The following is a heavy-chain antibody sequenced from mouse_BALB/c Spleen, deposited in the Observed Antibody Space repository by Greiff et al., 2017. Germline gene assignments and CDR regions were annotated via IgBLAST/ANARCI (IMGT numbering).Heavy chain of an antibody. D-gene: IGHD2-4*01. CDR3: GRGDYDWYFDV. V-gene: IGHV5-6-5*01. CDR1: GFTFSSYA. J-gene: IGHJ1*01. CDR2: ISSGGST. Sequence: EVHLVESGGGLVKPGGSLKLSCAASGFTFSSYAMSWVRQTREKRLEWVASISSGGSTYYPDSVKGRFTISRGNARNILYLQMSSLRSEDTAMYYCGRGDYDWYFDVWGAGTTVTVSA.